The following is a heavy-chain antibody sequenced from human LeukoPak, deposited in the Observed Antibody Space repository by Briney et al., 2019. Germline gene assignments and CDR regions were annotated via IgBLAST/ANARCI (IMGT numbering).Heavy chain of an antibody. D-gene: IGHD2-2*01. CDR1: GYTFTGYY. CDR3: ARRLTTSQDLDY. Sequence: ASVKVSCKASGYTFTGYYMHWVRQAPGQGLEWMGWINPNSGGTIYAQKFQGRVTMTRDTSISTAYMDLNRLTSDDTAVYYCARRLTTSQDLDYWGQGTLVTVSS. CDR2: INPNSGGT. J-gene: IGHJ4*02. V-gene: IGHV1-2*02.